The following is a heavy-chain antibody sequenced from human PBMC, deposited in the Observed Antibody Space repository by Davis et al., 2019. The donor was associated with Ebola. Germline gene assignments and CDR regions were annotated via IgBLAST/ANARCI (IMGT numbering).Heavy chain of an antibody. J-gene: IGHJ3*02. D-gene: IGHD1-7*01. CDR3: ARRGAWNSDVSTFYHDAFDI. V-gene: IGHV4-34*01. CDR2: INHSGST. CDR1: GGSFSGYY. Sequence: SETLSLTCAVYGGSFSGYYWSWIRQPPGKGLEWIGEINHSGSTNYNPSLKSRVTISVDTSGNQFSLHLSSATAADTAVYYCARRGAWNSDVSTFYHDAFDIWGQGIMVTVSS.